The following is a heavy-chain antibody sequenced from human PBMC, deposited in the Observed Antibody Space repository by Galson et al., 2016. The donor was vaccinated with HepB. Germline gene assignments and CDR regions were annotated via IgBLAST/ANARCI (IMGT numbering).Heavy chain of an antibody. J-gene: IGHJ5*02. Sequence: SVKVSCKASGDTFSTYAISWVRQAPGEGLEWMGGIIPRFGTPNYAQRFQGRVTITADISTRTAYMELSSLRSEDTALYFCARTYYYDTSGYYPRYSWFDPWGRGTQVTVSS. CDR1: GDTFSTYA. CDR2: IIPRFGTP. V-gene: IGHV1-69*06. D-gene: IGHD3-22*01. CDR3: ARTYYYDTSGYYPRYSWFDP.